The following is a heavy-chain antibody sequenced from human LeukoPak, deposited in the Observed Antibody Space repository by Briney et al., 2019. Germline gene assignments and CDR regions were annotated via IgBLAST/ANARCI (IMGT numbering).Heavy chain of an antibody. J-gene: IGHJ4*02. Sequence: SETLPLTCTVSGGSISSYYWSWIWQPAGKGLEWIGRIYTSGSTNYNPSLKSRVTISVDKSKNQFSLKLSSVTAADTAVYYCTTAAGSYAPFDYWGQGTLVTVSS. V-gene: IGHV4-4*07. CDR3: TTAAGSYAPFDY. CDR1: GGSISSYY. D-gene: IGHD6-13*01. CDR2: IYTSGST.